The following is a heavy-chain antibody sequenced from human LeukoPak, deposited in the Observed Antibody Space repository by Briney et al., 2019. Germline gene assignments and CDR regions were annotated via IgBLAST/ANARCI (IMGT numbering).Heavy chain of an antibody. CDR1: GFTFSSYA. Sequence: SGGSLRLSCAASGFTFSSYAMSWVRQAPGKGLEWVSAISGSGGSTYYADSVKGRFTISRDNSKNTLYLQMNGLRAEDTAVYYCAKGANWNYYYYMDVWGKGTTVTVSS. CDR3: AKGANWNYYYYMDV. V-gene: IGHV3-23*01. J-gene: IGHJ6*03. D-gene: IGHD1-20*01. CDR2: ISGSGGST.